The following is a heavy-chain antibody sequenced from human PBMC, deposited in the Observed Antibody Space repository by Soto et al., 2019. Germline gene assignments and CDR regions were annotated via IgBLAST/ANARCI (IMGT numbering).Heavy chain of an antibody. CDR1: GGTFSSYA. V-gene: IGHV1-69*01. CDR3: ARPGQQWLVLAWFDP. CDR2: IIAIFGTA. Sequence: QVQLVQSGAEVKKPGSSVKVSCKASGGTFSSYAISWVRQAPGQGLGWMGGIIAIFGTANYAQKFQGRVTITADESTSTAYMELSSLRSADTAVYYCARPGQQWLVLAWFDPWGQGTLVTVSS. J-gene: IGHJ5*02. D-gene: IGHD6-19*01.